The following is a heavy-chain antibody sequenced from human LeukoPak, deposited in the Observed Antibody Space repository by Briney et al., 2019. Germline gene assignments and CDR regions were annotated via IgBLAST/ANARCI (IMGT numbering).Heavy chain of an antibody. Sequence: PGGSLRLSCAGSGFSFSSYGMSWVRQAPGKGLEWVSYISSSSSILYYADSVKGRFTISRDNAKNSLYLQMNSLRAEDTAVYYCAREWAGEGYGMDVWGQGTTVTVSS. CDR2: ISSSSSIL. J-gene: IGHJ6*02. D-gene: IGHD7-27*01. V-gene: IGHV3-48*04. CDR1: GFSFSSYG. CDR3: AREWAGEGYGMDV.